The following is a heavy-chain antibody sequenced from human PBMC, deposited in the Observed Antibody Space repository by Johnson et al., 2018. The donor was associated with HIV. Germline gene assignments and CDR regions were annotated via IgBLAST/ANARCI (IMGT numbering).Heavy chain of an antibody. D-gene: IGHD3-16*01. CDR3: AREFGDLRAFDI. V-gene: IGHV3-66*01. CDR1: GFSFDDDA. Sequence: VQLVESGGVVVQPGGSLRFSCAASGFSFDDDAMHWVRQAPGKGLEWVSVIYSGGSTYYADSVKGRFTISRDNSKNTLYLQMNSLRAEDTAVYYCAREFGDLRAFDIWGQGTMVTVSS. J-gene: IGHJ3*02. CDR2: IYSGGST.